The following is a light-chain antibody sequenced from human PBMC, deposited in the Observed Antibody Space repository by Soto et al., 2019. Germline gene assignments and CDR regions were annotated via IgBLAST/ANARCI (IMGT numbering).Light chain of an antibody. J-gene: IGKJ5*01. CDR3: QQYNSWPIT. CDR2: GAS. V-gene: IGKV3-15*01. CDR1: QSVSSN. Sequence: EIVMTQSPATVSVSPGERATLSCRASQSVSSNLAWNQQKPGQAPRLLIYGASTRATGIPARFSGSGSGTEFTLTISSLQSEDFAVYYCQQYNSWPITFGQGTRLEIK.